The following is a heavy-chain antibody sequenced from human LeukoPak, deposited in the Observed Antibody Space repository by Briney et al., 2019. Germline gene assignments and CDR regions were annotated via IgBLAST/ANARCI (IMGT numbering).Heavy chain of an antibody. Sequence: PSQTLSLTCTVSGGSISSGSYYWSWIRQPAGKGLEWIGRIYTSGSTNYSPSLKSRVTISVDTSKNQFSLKLSSVTAADTAVYYCARSGWHSSGYPVTFDYWGQGTLVTVSS. J-gene: IGHJ4*02. D-gene: IGHD3-22*01. V-gene: IGHV4-61*02. CDR3: ARSGWHSSGYPVTFDY. CDR2: IYTSGST. CDR1: GGSISSGSYY.